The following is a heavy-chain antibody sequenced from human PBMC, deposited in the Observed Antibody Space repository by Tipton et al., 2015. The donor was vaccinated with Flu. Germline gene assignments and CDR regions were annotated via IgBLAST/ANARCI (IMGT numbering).Heavy chain of an antibody. Sequence: TLSLTCAVSGDSIRNDYFWGWIRQPPGKGLEWIATIHRSRSSRYNPSLKSRVTISIDTSKNQFSQRLSSVTAADTAVYYCARSTYHYGSGSSDYWGQGTLVTVSS. J-gene: IGHJ4*02. CDR1: GDSIRNDYF. D-gene: IGHD3-10*01. CDR3: ARSTYHYGSGSSDY. CDR2: IHRSRSS. V-gene: IGHV4-38-2*01.